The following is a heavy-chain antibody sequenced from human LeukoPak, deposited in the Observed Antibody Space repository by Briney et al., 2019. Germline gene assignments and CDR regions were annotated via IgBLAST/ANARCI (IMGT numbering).Heavy chain of an antibody. CDR3: ARDPTGTTPDY. D-gene: IGHD1-7*01. Sequence: ASVKVSFKSSGYTFTSYGISWVRQAPGQGLEWMGWISAYNGNTNYAQKLQGRVTMTTDTSTSTAYMELRSLRSDDTAVYYCARDPTGTTPDYWGQGTLVTVSS. J-gene: IGHJ4*02. CDR1: GYTFTSYG. V-gene: IGHV1-18*01. CDR2: ISAYNGNT.